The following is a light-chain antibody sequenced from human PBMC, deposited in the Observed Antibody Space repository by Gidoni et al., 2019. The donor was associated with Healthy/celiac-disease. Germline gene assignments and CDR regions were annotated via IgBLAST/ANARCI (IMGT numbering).Light chain of an antibody. CDR1: QDISNY. CDR3: QQYDNLNT. Sequence: DIQMTQSPSSLSASVGDRVTITCQASQDISNYLNWYQQKPGKAPKLLIYDASNLETGFPSRFSGSGSGTDFTFTISSLQPEDIATYYCQQYDNLNTFGGGTKVEIK. V-gene: IGKV1-33*01. J-gene: IGKJ4*01. CDR2: DAS.